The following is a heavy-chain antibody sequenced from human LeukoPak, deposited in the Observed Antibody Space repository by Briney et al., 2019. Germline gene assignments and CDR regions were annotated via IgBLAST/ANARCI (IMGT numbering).Heavy chain of an antibody. CDR3: ARAHLWRGAFDI. Sequence: SETLSLTCAVYGGSFSGYYWSWIRQPPGKGLEWIGEINHSGSTNYNPSLKSRVTISVDTSKNQFSLKLSPVTAADTAVYYCARAHLWRGAFDIWGQGTMVTVSS. J-gene: IGHJ3*02. V-gene: IGHV4-34*01. CDR1: GGSFSGYY. D-gene: IGHD2-21*01. CDR2: INHSGST.